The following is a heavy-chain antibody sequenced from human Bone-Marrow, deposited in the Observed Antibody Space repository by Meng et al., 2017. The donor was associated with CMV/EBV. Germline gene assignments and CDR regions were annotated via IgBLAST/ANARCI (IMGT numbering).Heavy chain of an antibody. CDR1: GYTFTSYG. CDR2: ISAYNGNT. CDR3: ARRAAAPPYYGMDV. Sequence: ASVKVSCKASGYTFTSYGISWVRQAPGQGLEWMGWISAYNGNTNYAQKLQGRVTMTTDTSTSTAYMELRSLRSDDTAVYYCARRAAAPPYYGMDVWGHGTKVTVSS. V-gene: IGHV1-18*01. J-gene: IGHJ6*02. D-gene: IGHD6-13*01.